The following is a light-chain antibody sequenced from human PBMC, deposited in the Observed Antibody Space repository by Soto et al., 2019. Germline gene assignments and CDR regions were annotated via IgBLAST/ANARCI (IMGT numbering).Light chain of an antibody. V-gene: IGKV4-1*01. CDR1: QTVLYSSNNKNH. CDR2: WAS. J-gene: IGKJ1*01. Sequence: DIVMTQSPDSLSVSLGERATINCKSSQTVLYSSNNKNHLAWYQQRPGQPPKLLFSWASTRESGVPERFSASGSGTDFTLSIGSLQAEDVAVYYCQQYYSTPRTFGQGTKVEIK. CDR3: QQYYSTPRT.